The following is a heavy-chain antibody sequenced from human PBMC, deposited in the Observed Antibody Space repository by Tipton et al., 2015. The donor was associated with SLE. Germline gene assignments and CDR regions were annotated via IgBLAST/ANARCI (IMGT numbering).Heavy chain of an antibody. CDR2: INHSGST. CDR3: ARLVRFLGGGFFDY. Sequence: LRLSCAVNGGSLSGYYWVWIRQPPEKGLEWIGEINHSGSTNYNPSLKSRVTISVDTSKNHFSLKLSSVTAADTAVYYCARLVRFLGGGFFDYWGQGTLVTVSS. D-gene: IGHD3-3*01. CDR1: GGSLSGYY. V-gene: IGHV4-34*01. J-gene: IGHJ4*02.